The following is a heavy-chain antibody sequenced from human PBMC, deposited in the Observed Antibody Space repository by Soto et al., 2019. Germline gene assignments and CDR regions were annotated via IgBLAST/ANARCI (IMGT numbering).Heavy chain of an antibody. CDR3: ARSHGGAFWFFDL. V-gene: IGHV4-59*01. D-gene: IGHD2-21*01. CDR1: GGSLSGYF. CDR2: IHASGTT. Sequence: SETLSLTCNVSGGSLSGYFWSWVRQPPGKRLEWLGYIHASGTTNFNPSLKGRLTMLLDTSKNDFSLKLDSMAAADTAMYYCARSHGGAFWFFDLWGRGTLVTVSS. J-gene: IGHJ2*01.